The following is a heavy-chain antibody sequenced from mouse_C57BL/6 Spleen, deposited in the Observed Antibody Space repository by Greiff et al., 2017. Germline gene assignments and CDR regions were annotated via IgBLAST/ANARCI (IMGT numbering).Heavy chain of an antibody. CDR3: ARGATWFAY. J-gene: IGHJ3*01. CDR2: INPSNGGT. V-gene: IGHV1-53*01. Sequence: VQLQQPGTELVKPGASVKLSCKASGYTFTSYWMHWVKQRPGHGLAWIGNINPSNGGTNYNQKFKIKATLTVDKSSSTAYMQLSSLTSEDSAVDYCARGATWFAYWGQGTLVTVSA. CDR1: GYTFTSYW.